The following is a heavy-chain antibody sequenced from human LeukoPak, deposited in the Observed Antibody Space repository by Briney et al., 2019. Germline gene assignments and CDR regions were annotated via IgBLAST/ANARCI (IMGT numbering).Heavy chain of an antibody. D-gene: IGHD5-12*01. CDR3: AKGVGYGGYPYYYYYGMDV. Sequence: GGSLRLSCAASGFTFSSYAMSWVRQAPGKGLEWVSGISGSGGSTYYADSVRGRFTISRDNSKNTLHLQMNSLRAEDTAVYYCAKGVGYGGYPYYYYYGMDVWGQGTTVTVSS. CDR2: ISGSGGST. J-gene: IGHJ6*02. V-gene: IGHV3-23*01. CDR1: GFTFSSYA.